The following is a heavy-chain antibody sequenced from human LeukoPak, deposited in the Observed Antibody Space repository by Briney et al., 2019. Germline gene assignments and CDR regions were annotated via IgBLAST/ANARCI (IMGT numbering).Heavy chain of an antibody. CDR2: INPNSCDT. V-gene: IGHV1-2*06. J-gene: IGHJ6*03. Sequence: ASVKVSCNASGYTFRGSYIHLLRHAPGQGLEWLLLINPNSCDTNYAQNFHGRFTMTRDTSITTAYMELNSLTSDDTAVYFCARSAEHCNNGVCFTDYYMDVWGKGTTVTVSS. CDR3: ARSAEHCNNGVCFTDYYMDV. D-gene: IGHD2-8*01. CDR1: GYTFRGSY.